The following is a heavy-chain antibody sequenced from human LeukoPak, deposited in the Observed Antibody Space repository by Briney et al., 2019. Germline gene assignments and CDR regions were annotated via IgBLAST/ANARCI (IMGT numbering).Heavy chain of an antibody. D-gene: IGHD2-15*01. Sequence: PGGSLRLSCAASGFTFSSYAMHWVRQAPGKGLEWVAVISYDGSNKYYADSVKGRFTISRDNSKNTLYLQMNSLRAEDTAVYYCAREVVGQPLVRYYFDYWGQGTLVTVSS. CDR2: ISYDGSNK. CDR3: AREVVGQPLVRYYFDY. V-gene: IGHV3-30-3*01. J-gene: IGHJ4*02. CDR1: GFTFSSYA.